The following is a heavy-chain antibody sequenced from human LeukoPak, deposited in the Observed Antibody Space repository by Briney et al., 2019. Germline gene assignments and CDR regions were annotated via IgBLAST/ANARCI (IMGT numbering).Heavy chain of an antibody. D-gene: IGHD3-10*01. CDR3: ARAQLWFGELSGAFDI. V-gene: IGHV3-48*04. Sequence: GGSLRLSCAASGFTFSSYSMNWVRQAPGKGLEWVSYISSSSSTIYYADSVKGRFTISRDNAKNSLYLQMNSLRAEDTAVYYCARAQLWFGELSGAFDIWAKGQWSPSLQ. J-gene: IGHJ3*02. CDR2: ISSSSSTI. CDR1: GFTFSSYS.